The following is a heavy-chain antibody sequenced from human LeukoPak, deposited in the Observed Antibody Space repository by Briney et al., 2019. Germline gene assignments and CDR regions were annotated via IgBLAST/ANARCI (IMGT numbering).Heavy chain of an antibody. CDR1: GFTFCSHA. J-gene: IGHJ4*02. CDR2: IFGSGGSP. D-gene: IGHD5-18*01. V-gene: IGHV3-23*01. CDR3: GKTTVGYSRGQKPAWPVDY. Sequence: GGSLRLSCAASGFTFCSHAMYWVRQAPGKGLEWVAGIFGSGGSPHYADPVKGRFTISRDNSRNTVYLQINSLRAEDTAVYYCGKTTVGYSRGQKPAWPVDYWGQGTLVTVSS.